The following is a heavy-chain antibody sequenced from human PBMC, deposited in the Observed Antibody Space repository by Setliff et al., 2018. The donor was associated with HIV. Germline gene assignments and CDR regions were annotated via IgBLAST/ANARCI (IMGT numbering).Heavy chain of an antibody. CDR1: GGSISSHY. D-gene: IGHD3-10*01. Sequence: PSETLSLTCTVSGGSISSHYWSWIRQPPGKGLEWIGIMNSKGESFYNASFTNGVLISIDTSKNRFSLTMTSVTAADTAVYYCARHRQISDWFDPWDQGKLVTVSS. J-gene: IGHJ5*02. CDR3: ARHRQISDWFDP. V-gene: IGHV4-59*08. CDR2: MNSKGES.